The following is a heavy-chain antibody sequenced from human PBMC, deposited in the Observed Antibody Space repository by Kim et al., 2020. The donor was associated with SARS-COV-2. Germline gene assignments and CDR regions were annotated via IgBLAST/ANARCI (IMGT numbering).Heavy chain of an antibody. D-gene: IGHD3-3*01. Sequence: QKFKGRVTITRDTSASTAYMELSSLRSEDTAVYYCARATPDYTYYYGMDVWGQGTTVTVSS. J-gene: IGHJ6*02. V-gene: IGHV1-3*01. CDR3: ARATPDYTYYYGMDV.